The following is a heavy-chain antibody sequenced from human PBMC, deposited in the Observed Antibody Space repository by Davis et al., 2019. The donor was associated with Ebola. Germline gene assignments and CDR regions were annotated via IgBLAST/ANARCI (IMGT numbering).Heavy chain of an antibody. CDR2: ISESGDRT. D-gene: IGHD1-26*01. CDR1: GFPLRNFA. J-gene: IGHJ4*02. V-gene: IGHV3-23*01. Sequence: PGGSLRLSCAASGFPLRNFAMSWVRQAPGKGLEWVSSISESGDRTNHADSVKGRFTISRDNSNNTLYLRMNSLRAEDTALYYCAKHPYIGSYFFDYWGQGNLVTVSS. CDR3: AKHPYIGSYFFDY.